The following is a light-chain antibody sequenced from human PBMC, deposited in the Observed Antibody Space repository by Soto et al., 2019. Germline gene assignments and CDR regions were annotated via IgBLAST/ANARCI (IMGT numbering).Light chain of an antibody. V-gene: IGLV2-23*01. Sequence: QSVLTQPASVSGSPGQSITISCTGTSSDVGSYNLVSWYQQHPGKAPKLMLYQGTERPSGVSNRFSGSKSGNTASLTVSGLQAEDEADYYCCSYAGSTTLIFGGGTKVTVL. CDR3: CSYAGSTTLI. CDR1: SSDVGSYNL. CDR2: QGT. J-gene: IGLJ2*01.